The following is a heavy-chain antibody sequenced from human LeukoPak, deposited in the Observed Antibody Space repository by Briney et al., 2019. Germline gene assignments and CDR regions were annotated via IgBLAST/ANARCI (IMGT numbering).Heavy chain of an antibody. CDR1: GGTFSSYA. CDR2: IIPIFGTA. Sequence: SVKVSCKASGGTFSSYAISWVRQAPGQGLEWMGGIIPIFGTANYAQKFQGRVTITTDESTSTAYMELSSLRSEDTAVYYCARVVAAAATVFDYWGQGTLVTVSS. D-gene: IGHD6-13*01. CDR3: ARVVAAAATVFDY. J-gene: IGHJ4*02. V-gene: IGHV1-69*05.